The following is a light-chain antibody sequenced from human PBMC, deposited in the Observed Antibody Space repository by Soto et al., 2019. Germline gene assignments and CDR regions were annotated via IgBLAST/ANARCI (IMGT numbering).Light chain of an antibody. CDR1: QSISTY. Sequence: EIVLTQSPATLSLSPGESATLSCRASQSISTYLAWYQQKPGQAPRLLIYDASNRSTGIPARFSGSGSGTVFTLTSSSLEPEDFAVYYCQQRENWQTFGQGTKVEIK. V-gene: IGKV3-11*01. J-gene: IGKJ1*01. CDR3: QQRENWQT. CDR2: DAS.